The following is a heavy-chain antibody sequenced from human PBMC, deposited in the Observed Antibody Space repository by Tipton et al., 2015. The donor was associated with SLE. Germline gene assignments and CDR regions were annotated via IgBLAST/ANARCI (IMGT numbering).Heavy chain of an antibody. V-gene: IGHV3-7*01. CDR1: GFTFSSYW. J-gene: IGHJ6*03. CDR3: ARDAGGLEDYMDV. D-gene: IGHD3-10*01. Sequence: SLRLSCAASGFTFSSYWMSWVRQAPGKGLEWVANIKQDGSEKYYVESVKGRFTISRDNAKNSLWLQMNSLRVEDTAVYYCARDAGGLEDYMDVWGKGTTVTVS. CDR2: IKQDGSEK.